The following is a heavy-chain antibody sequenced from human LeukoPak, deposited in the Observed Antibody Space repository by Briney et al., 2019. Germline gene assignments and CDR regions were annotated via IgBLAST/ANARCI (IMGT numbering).Heavy chain of an antibody. CDR3: ARGRSDYPDRFDY. CDR1: GVSISSYY. CDR2: IYYSGTT. Sequence: SETLSLTCTVSGVSISSYYWSWIRQPPGKGLEWIGYIYYSGTTNYNPSLKSRVTISVDTSKNHFSLKLSSVTAADTAVYYCARGRSDYPDRFDYWGQGTLVTVSS. V-gene: IGHV4-59*01. D-gene: IGHD4-17*01. J-gene: IGHJ4*02.